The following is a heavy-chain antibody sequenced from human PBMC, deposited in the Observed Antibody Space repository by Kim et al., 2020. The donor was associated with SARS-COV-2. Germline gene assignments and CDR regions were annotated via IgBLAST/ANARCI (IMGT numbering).Heavy chain of an antibody. Sequence: KNYRNSWKGRFTISRDNANNARYLQMNSLRAEDTAVYYCARGRPEGSGFVWGQGTLVTVSS. D-gene: IGHD3-10*01. CDR3: ARGRPEGSGFV. J-gene: IGHJ4*02. CDR2: K. V-gene: IGHV3-7*01.